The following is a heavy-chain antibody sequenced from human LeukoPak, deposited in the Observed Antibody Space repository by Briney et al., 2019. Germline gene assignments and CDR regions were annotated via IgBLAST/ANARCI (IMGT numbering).Heavy chain of an antibody. CDR3: AGSFTIFGVVTGAFDI. V-gene: IGHV4-34*01. Sequence: PSETLSLTCAVYGGSFSGYYWSWIRQPPGKGLEWIGEINHSGSTNYNPSLKSRVTISVDTSKNQFSLKLSSVTAADTAVYYCAGSFTIFGVVTGAFDIWGQGTMVTVSS. D-gene: IGHD3-3*01. J-gene: IGHJ3*02. CDR1: GGSFSGYY. CDR2: INHSGST.